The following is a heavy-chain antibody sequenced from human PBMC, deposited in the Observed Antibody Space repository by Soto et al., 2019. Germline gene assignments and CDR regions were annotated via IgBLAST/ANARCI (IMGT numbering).Heavy chain of an antibody. Sequence: QVQLVQSGAEVKKPGSSVKVSCKASGGTFSSYAISWVRQAPGQGLEWMGGIIPIFGTANYAQKFQGRVTITADESTSTAYMELSSLRSEDTAVYYCARDPRKWLPTGGVEVGFDPWGQGTLVTVSS. D-gene: IGHD5-12*01. CDR2: IIPIFGTA. CDR3: ARDPRKWLPTGGVEVGFDP. CDR1: GGTFSSYA. V-gene: IGHV1-69*01. J-gene: IGHJ5*02.